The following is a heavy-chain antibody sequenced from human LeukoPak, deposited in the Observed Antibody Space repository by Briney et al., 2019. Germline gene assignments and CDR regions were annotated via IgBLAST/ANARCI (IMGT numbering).Heavy chain of an antibody. CDR3: SRQVVGNDY. CDR2: INHSRYT. J-gene: IGHJ4*02. Sequence: PSETLSLTCAVYGESSFSSYYWSWIRQTPGGALEWIGEINHSRYTNYNPSLKSRVTLSIDTSKNQFSLRLNSVTAADTAVYYRSRQVVGNDYWGQGTLVTVSS. CDR1: GESSFSSYY. D-gene: IGHD3-22*01. V-gene: IGHV4-34*01.